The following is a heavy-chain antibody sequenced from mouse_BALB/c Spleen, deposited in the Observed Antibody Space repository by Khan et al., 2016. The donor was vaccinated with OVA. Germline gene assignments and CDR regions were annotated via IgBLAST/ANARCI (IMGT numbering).Heavy chain of an antibody. D-gene: IGHD1-1*01. V-gene: IGHV2-9*02. CDR2: IWAGGST. CDR3: ARAFYSGAWFAY. Sequence: QVQMKESGPGLVAPSQTLSITCTVSGFSLSNYGVHWVRQPPGKGLEWLGVIWAGGSTNNKSALMSRLSISKEDSKSQGFVKMNSLLTDDTAMYYCARAFYSGAWFAYWGQGTLVTVSA. J-gene: IGHJ3*01. CDR1: GFSLSNYG.